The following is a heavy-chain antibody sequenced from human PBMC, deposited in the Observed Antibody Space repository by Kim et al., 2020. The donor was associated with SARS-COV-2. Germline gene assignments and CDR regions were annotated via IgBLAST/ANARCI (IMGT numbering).Heavy chain of an antibody. J-gene: IGHJ4*02. Sequence: GGSLRLSCAASGFTFSSYWMSWVRQAPGKGLEWVANIKQDGSEKYYVDSVKGRFTISRDNAKNSLYLQMNSLRAEDTAVYYCARDQFGYLRYFDWLPISGYWGQGTLVTVSS. CDR1: GFTFSSYW. D-gene: IGHD3-9*01. V-gene: IGHV3-7*01. CDR2: IKQDGSEK. CDR3: ARDQFGYLRYFDWLPISGY.